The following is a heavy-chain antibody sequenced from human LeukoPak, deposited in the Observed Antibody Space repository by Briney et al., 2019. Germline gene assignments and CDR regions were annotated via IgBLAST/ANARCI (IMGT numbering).Heavy chain of an antibody. Sequence: SETLSLTCTVSGGSISSYYWSWIRQPPGKGLEWIGYIYYSGSTNYNPSLKSRVTISVDTSKNQFSLKLSSLTAADTAVYYCARVYYDYVWGSYRSAPEYYFDYWGQGTLVTVSS. CDR1: GGSISSYY. V-gene: IGHV4-59*01. CDR2: IYYSGST. CDR3: ARVYYDYVWGSYRSAPEYYFDY. J-gene: IGHJ4*02. D-gene: IGHD3-16*02.